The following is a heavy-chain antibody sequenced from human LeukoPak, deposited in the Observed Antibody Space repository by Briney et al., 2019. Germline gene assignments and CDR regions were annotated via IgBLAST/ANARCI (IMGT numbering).Heavy chain of an antibody. J-gene: IGHJ5*02. CDR2: IMEDGSDK. CDR1: GITLRNHW. V-gene: IGHV3-7*01. Sequence: GGPLRLSCVVSGITLRNHWMSCVRHPPGKGLEWWAFIMEDGSDKHHLHSVEGRFTISKDKDKKPLYPQLNSRRGEDTAVYFCHPAVTRPAWGQGALVTVSP. CDR3: HPAVTRPA. D-gene: IGHD4-11*01.